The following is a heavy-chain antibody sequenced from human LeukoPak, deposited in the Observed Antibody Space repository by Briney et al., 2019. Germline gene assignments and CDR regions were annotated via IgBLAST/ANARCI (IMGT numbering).Heavy chain of an antibody. V-gene: IGHV4-31*03. CDR3: ARGSRGDGAAFDI. J-gene: IGHJ3*02. D-gene: IGHD7-27*01. CDR1: GGSLSSGGYY. CDR2: IYYSGST. Sequence: PSETLSLTCTVSGGSLSSGGYYWSWIRQHPGKGLEWIGYIYYSGSTYYNPSLKSRVTISVDTSKNQFSLKLSSVTAADTAVYYWARGSRGDGAAFDIWGQGTMVTVSS.